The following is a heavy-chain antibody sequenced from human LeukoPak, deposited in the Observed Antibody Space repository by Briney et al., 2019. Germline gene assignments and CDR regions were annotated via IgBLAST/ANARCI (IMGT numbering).Heavy chain of an antibody. D-gene: IGHD3-10*01. Sequence: PGGSLRLSCAAPGFTFSSYAMSWVRQAPGKGPGWVSAISGSGGSTYYADSVKGRFTISRDNSKNTLYLQMNSLRAEDTAVYYCAKAGYGSGSYYGMDVWGKGTTVTVSS. CDR2: ISGSGGST. CDR3: AKAGYGSGSYYGMDV. V-gene: IGHV3-23*01. J-gene: IGHJ6*04. CDR1: GFTFSSYA.